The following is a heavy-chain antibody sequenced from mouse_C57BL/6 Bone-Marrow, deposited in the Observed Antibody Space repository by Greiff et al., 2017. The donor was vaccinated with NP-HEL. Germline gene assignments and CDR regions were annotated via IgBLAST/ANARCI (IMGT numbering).Heavy chain of an antibody. CDR1: GFNIKDDY. V-gene: IGHV14-4*01. CDR2: IDPENGDT. J-gene: IGHJ4*01. CDR3: TTGDAMDY. Sequence: VQLQQSGAELVRPGASVKLSCTASGFNIKDDYMHWVKQRPEQGLEWIGWIDPENGDTEYASKFQGKATITADTSSNTAYLQLSSLTSEDTAVYDCTTGDAMDYWGQGTSVTVSS.